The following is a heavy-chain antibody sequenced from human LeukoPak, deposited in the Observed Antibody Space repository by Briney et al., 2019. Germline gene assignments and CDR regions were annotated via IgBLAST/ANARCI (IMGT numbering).Heavy chain of an antibody. CDR3: ARITMVRGVIITSELPY. V-gene: IGHV1-18*01. Sequence: ASVKVSCKASGYTFTSYGISWVRQAPGQGLEWMGWISAYNGNTNYAQKLQGRVTMTTDTSTSTAYMELRSLRSDDTAVYYCARITMVRGVIITSELPYWGQGTLVTVSS. J-gene: IGHJ4*02. D-gene: IGHD3-10*01. CDR2: ISAYNGNT. CDR1: GYTFTSYG.